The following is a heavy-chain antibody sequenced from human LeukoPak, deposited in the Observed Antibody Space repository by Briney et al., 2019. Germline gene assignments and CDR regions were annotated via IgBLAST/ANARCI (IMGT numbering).Heavy chain of an antibody. CDR3: ARGRVRCSSTSCYPRAAAFDI. Sequence: SETLSLTCAVYGGSFRGYYWSWIRQPPGKGLEWIGEINHSGSTNYNPSLKSRVTISVDTSKNQFSLKLSSVTAADTAVYYRARGRVRCSSTSCYPRAAAFDIWGQGTMVTVSS. D-gene: IGHD2-2*01. V-gene: IGHV4-34*01. CDR1: GGSFRGYY. J-gene: IGHJ3*02. CDR2: INHSGST.